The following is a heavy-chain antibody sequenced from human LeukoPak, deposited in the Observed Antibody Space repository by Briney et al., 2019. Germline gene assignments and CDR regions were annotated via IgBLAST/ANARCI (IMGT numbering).Heavy chain of an antibody. Sequence: GGSLGLSCAASGFTFSSYWMSWVRQAPGKGLEWVGRIKSKTDGGTTDYAAPVRGRFTISRDDSKNTLYLQMNSLKTEDTAVYYCTTDDLRQWLDQAPGMDVWGQGTTVTVSS. CDR1: GFTFSSYW. D-gene: IGHD6-19*01. V-gene: IGHV3-15*01. CDR2: IKSKTDGGTT. J-gene: IGHJ6*02. CDR3: TTDDLRQWLDQAPGMDV.